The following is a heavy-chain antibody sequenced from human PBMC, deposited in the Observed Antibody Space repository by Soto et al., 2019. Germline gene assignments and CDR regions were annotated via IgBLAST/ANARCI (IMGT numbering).Heavy chain of an antibody. V-gene: IGHV4-39*01. Sequence: PSETLSLTCTVSGGSISSTSYYWVWILQPPGKGLEWIGSIYYSGSTYYNPSLKSRVTISVDTSKNQFSLKLSSVTAADTAVYYCARQGNYGYYYYYYGMDVWGQGTTVTVSS. CDR1: GGSISSTSYY. CDR2: IYYSGST. CDR3: ARQGNYGYYYYYYGMDV. J-gene: IGHJ6*02. D-gene: IGHD4-4*01.